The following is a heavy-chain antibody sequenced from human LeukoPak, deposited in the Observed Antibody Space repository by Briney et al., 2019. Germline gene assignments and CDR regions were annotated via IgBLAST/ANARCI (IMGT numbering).Heavy chain of an antibody. D-gene: IGHD1/OR15-1a*01. V-gene: IGHV1-69*05. CDR1: GGTFSSYA. J-gene: IGHJ4*02. Sequence: GASVKVSCKASGGTFSSYAISWVRQAPGQGLEWMGRIIPIFGTANYAQKFQGRVTITTGESTSTAYMELSSLRSEDTAVYYCARAYLGRNTPFDYWGQGTLVTVSS. CDR2: IIPIFGTA. CDR3: ARAYLGRNTPFDY.